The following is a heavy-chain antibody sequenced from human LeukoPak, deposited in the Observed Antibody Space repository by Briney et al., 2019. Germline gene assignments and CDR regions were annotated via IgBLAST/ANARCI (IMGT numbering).Heavy chain of an antibody. CDR3: ARGFRGDNFDY. CDR2: IHYSGST. CDR1: GYSISSAYS. V-gene: IGHV4-38-2*02. J-gene: IGHJ4*02. D-gene: IGHD7-27*01. Sequence: SETLSLTCTVSGYSISSAYSWGCVPQPPGKGLEWIATIHYSGSTSYNPSLESRVTISVAPCKTQFYLKVTSVTAADAAVYFCARGFRGDNFDYWGQGTLVTVSS.